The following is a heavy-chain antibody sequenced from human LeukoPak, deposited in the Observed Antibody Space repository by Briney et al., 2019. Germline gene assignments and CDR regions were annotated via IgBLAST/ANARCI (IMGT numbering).Heavy chain of an antibody. Sequence: GGSLRLSCAASGFTFSDYYMSLIRQAPGKGLEWVSYISSSGSTIYYADSVKGRFTISRDNAKNSLYPQMNSLRAEDTAVYYCAREYYYGSGSYAGGVVDYWGQGTLVTVSS. D-gene: IGHD3-10*01. CDR1: GFTFSDYY. J-gene: IGHJ4*02. CDR2: ISSSGSTI. CDR3: AREYYYGSGSYAGGVVDY. V-gene: IGHV3-11*01.